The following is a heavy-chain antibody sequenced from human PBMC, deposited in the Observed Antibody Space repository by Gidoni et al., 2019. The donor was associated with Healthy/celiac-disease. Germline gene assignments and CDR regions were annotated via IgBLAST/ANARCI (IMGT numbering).Heavy chain of an antibody. D-gene: IGHD6-13*01. CDR3: AREYSSPQGLGY. V-gene: IGHV3-11*01. CDR2: MSSSGRTI. Sequence: QVPLVESGGGLVKPGGSLRLSCAASGFPFSDYYMIWIRQAPGKGLEWVSYMSSSGRTIYYADAGKGRFTSSRDNDKNALYLQMNSLRAEDTAVYYCAREYSSPQGLGYWGQGTLVTVSS. CDR1: GFPFSDYY. J-gene: IGHJ4*02.